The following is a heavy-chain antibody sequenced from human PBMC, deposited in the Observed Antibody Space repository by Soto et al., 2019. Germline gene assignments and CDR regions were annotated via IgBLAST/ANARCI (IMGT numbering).Heavy chain of an antibody. CDR2: ISDSAVSI. D-gene: IGHD2-2*01. CDR1: GFTFSNYG. V-gene: IGHV3-23*01. J-gene: IGHJ1*01. CDR3: ANAYCSSTSCRAEYLQH. Sequence: GVSLRLSCGGSGFTFSNYGMSWVRQAPGKGLEWVSGISDSAVSIKSADSVKGRFTISRDNSKNTVYLQMNSLRAEDTAVYFCANAYCSSTSCRAEYLQHWGQGTLVTVPS.